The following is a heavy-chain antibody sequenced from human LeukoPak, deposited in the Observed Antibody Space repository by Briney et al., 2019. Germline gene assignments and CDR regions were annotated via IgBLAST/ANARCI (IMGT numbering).Heavy chain of an antibody. V-gene: IGHV3-74*01. CDR2: INSDGSST. J-gene: IGHJ4*02. CDR3: ASIYGSGSIADY. CDR1: GFTFRSSE. D-gene: IGHD3-10*01. Sequence: GGSLRLSCAASGFTFRSSEMNWVRQAPGKGLVWVSRINSDGSSTSYADSVKGRFTISRDNAKNTVYLQMNSLRAEDTAVYYCASIYGSGSIADYWGQGTLVIVSS.